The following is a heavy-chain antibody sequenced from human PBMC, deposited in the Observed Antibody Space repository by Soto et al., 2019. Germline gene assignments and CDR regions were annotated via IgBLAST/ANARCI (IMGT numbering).Heavy chain of an antibody. Sequence: EVQLLESGGDLVQPGGSLRLSRAASGFTFSSYAMSWVRQAPGKGLEWVSTISGRGDDTYYTDSVKGRFTSSRDNSKNTLYVHMNSLRAEDTAVYYCARAQPTYSSSYFDYWGQGTQVTVSS. D-gene: IGHD3-22*01. J-gene: IGHJ4*02. CDR3: ARAQPTYSSSYFDY. CDR2: ISGRGDDT. CDR1: GFTFSSYA. V-gene: IGHV3-23*01.